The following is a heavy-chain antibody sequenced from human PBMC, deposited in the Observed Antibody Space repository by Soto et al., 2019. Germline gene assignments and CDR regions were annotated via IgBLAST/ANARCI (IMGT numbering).Heavy chain of an antibody. V-gene: IGHV1-69*01. D-gene: IGHD6-19*01. Sequence: QVQLVQSGAEVKKPGSSVKVSCKTSGGTFSTYAISWVRQAPGQGLEWMGGIIPIFRTTNYAQKFRGRGTITADESTGTAYMELSSLRTEDTAMYYCAREWARTNGWPRTPNYGMDVWGQGTTVTVSS. CDR3: AREWARTNGWPRTPNYGMDV. J-gene: IGHJ6*02. CDR1: GGTFSTYA. CDR2: IIPIFRTT.